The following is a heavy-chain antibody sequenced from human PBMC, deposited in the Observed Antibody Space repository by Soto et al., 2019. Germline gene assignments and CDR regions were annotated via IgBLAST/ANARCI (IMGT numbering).Heavy chain of an antibody. CDR3: ARDQPGYSYGYGLGY. CDR2: ISSSSSYI. J-gene: IGHJ4*02. V-gene: IGHV3-21*01. CDR1: GFPLSSYS. D-gene: IGHD5-18*01. Sequence: EVQLVESGGGLVKPGGSLRLSCEASGFPLSSYSMNWVRQAPGKGLEWVPSISSSSSYINYADSVKGRFTISRDNAKNSLYLQMNSLRAEDTAVYYCARDQPGYSYGYGLGYWGQGTLVTVSS.